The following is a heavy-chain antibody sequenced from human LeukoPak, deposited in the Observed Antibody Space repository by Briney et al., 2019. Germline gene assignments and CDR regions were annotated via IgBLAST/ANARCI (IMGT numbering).Heavy chain of an antibody. D-gene: IGHD6-19*01. CDR3: ARVGSVAGTEEFDY. Sequence: SQTLSLTCSVSGCSISSGGYYWSWIRQPAGQGLEWIGRVYTSGSTNYNPSLRSRATISVDTSKKQFSLKLSSVSAADTAVYYCARVGSVAGTEEFDYWGQGTLVTVSS. V-gene: IGHV4-61*02. CDR1: GCSISSGGYY. CDR2: VYTSGST. J-gene: IGHJ4*02.